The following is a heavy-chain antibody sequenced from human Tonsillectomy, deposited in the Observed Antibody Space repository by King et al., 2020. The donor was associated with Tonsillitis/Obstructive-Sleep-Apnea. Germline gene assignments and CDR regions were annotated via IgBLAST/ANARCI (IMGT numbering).Heavy chain of an antibody. J-gene: IGHJ4*02. CDR3: ARHGYYDSSGSDY. V-gene: IGHV5-51*01. Sequence: QLVHSGAEVKKPGESLKISCKGSGDSFTSYWIGGVRQMPGKGLEWMGIIYPGDSDTRYSPSFQGQVTISADKSISTAYLQWSSLKASDTAMYYCARHGYYDSSGSDYWGQGTLVTVSS. CDR1: GDSFTSYW. CDR2: IYPGDSDT. D-gene: IGHD3-22*01.